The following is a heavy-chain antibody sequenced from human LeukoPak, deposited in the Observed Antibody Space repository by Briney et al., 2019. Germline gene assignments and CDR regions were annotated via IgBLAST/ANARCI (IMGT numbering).Heavy chain of an antibody. D-gene: IGHD6-19*01. CDR1: GGSISSSSYY. CDR3: ARLVAVATNRFDP. CDR2: IHYSGDT. Sequence: SETLSLTCTVSGGSISSSSYYWGWIRQPPGKGLEWIGSIHYSGDTYYNPSLKSQVTISGDSSKNQFSLKLNSVAAADTAVYYCARLVAVATNRFDPWGQGTLVTVSS. V-gene: IGHV4-39*01. J-gene: IGHJ5*02.